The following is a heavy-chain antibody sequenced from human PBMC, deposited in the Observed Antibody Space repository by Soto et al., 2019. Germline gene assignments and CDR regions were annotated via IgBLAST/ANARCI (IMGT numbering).Heavy chain of an antibody. J-gene: IGHJ2*01. CDR2: MNPNSGNT. CDR1: GYTFTSYD. CDR3: ARVFTHDFWSGYSTYWYFDL. D-gene: IGHD3-3*01. V-gene: IGHV1-8*01. Sequence: QVQLVQSGAEVKKPGASVKVSCKASGYTFTSYDINWVRQATGQGLEWMGWMNPNSGNTGYAQKFQGRVTMTRNTSISTAYMELSSLRSEDTAVYYCARVFTHDFWSGYSTYWYFDLWGRGTLVTVSS.